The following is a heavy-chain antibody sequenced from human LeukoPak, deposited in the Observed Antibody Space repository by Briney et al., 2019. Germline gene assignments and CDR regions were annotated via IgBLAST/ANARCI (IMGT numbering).Heavy chain of an antibody. CDR3: ARVSGLLYGDYWPGY. V-gene: IGHV3-21*01. D-gene: IGHD4-17*01. J-gene: IGHJ4*02. CDR1: GFTSSSYS. Sequence: GGSLRLSCAASGFTSSSYSMNSVRQAPGKGLEWVSSISSSSSYIYYADSVKGRFTISRDNAKNSLYLQMNSLRAEDTAVYYCARVSGLLYGDYWPGYWGQGTLVTVSS. CDR2: ISSSSSYI.